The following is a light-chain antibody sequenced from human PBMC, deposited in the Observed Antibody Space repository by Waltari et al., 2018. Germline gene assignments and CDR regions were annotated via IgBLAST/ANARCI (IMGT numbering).Light chain of an antibody. J-gene: IGLJ1*01. CDR2: EVS. CDR1: SSNVGSYNY. V-gene: IGLV2-14*01. Sequence: QSALTQPASVSGSPGQSITSSCTGTSSNVGSYNYVSWYQQHPGKAPKLMIYEVSNRPSGVSSRFSGSKSGNTASLTISGLQAEDEADYYCSSYTSSSSYVFGTGTKVTVL. CDR3: SSYTSSSSYV.